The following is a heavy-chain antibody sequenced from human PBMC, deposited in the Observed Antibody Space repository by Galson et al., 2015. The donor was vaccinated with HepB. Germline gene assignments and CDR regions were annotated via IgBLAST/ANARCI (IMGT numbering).Heavy chain of an antibody. J-gene: IGHJ4*02. V-gene: IGHV1-18*01. Sequence: SVKVSCKASGDFFTSYGFSWVRQAPGEGLEWIGWISGYNGKTNFAQRFQGRVTMATDTSTSTAYMELRSLRPDDTAVYYCARDLYDYGSGSSIPFDYWGQGSLVTVSS. CDR2: ISGYNGKT. CDR1: GDFFTSYG. CDR3: ARDLYDYGSGSSIPFDY. D-gene: IGHD3-10*01.